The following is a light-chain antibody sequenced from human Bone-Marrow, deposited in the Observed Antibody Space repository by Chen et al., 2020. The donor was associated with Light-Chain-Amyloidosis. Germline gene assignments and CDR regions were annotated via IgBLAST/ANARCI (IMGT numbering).Light chain of an antibody. V-gene: IGLV2-14*01. CDR1: SGDVGTYNY. CDR3: SSFTSSSSYV. J-gene: IGLJ1*01. CDR2: AVS. Sequence: QSALTQPASVSGSPGHATTISCTGTSGDVGTYNYVSWYQQHPGKAPKVMIYAVSNRPSGVSNRFSGSKSGNTASLTISGLQAEDEADYYCSSFTSSSSYVFGPGTKVTVL.